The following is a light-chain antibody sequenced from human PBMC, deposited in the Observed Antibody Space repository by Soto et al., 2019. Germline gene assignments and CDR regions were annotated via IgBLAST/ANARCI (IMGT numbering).Light chain of an antibody. V-gene: IGKV3-15*01. J-gene: IGKJ5*01. CDR3: QVYQNWLYT. Sequence: EIVMTQSPATLSVSPGERFTLSCRASQSVSSNLAWYQQKPGQAPRLLIYGASTRATGIPARFSGSGSGTEFTLTISSLQSEDFAVYYCQVYQNWLYTFGQGTRLEIK. CDR1: QSVSSN. CDR2: GAS.